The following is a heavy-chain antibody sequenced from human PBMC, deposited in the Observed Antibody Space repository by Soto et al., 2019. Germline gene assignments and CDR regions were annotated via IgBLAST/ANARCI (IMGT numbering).Heavy chain of an antibody. D-gene: IGHD5-18*01. Sequence: EVQLVESGGGLVQPGGSLRLSCAASGFTVSTNFMTWVRQAPGKGLEWVSVIYSGGSTFYADAVKGRFTITRDNSKNTVYFNMTSLRVEDTAVYYCASARMQLWPNYDDDGLDVWGQGTTVTVSS. CDR3: ASARMQLWPNYDDDGLDV. CDR2: IYSGGST. V-gene: IGHV3-66*01. CDR1: GFTVSTNF. J-gene: IGHJ6*02.